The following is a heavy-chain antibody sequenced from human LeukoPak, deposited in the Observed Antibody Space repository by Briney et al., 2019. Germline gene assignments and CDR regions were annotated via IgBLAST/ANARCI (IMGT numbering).Heavy chain of an antibody. CDR2: INHSGST. V-gene: IGHV4-34*01. J-gene: IGHJ4*02. D-gene: IGHD6-13*01. CDR3: AREVHSSSWSIREKFFFHFDY. CDR1: GGSFSGYY. Sequence: TSETLSLTCAVYGGSFSGYYWSWIRQPPGKGLEWIGEINHSGSTNYNPSLKSRVTISVDTSKNQFSLKLSSVTAADTAVYYCAREVHSSSWSIREKFFFHFDYWGQGTLVTVSS.